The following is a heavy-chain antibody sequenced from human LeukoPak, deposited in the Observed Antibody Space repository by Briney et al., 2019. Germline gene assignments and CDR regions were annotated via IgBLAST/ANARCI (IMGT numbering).Heavy chain of an antibody. V-gene: IGHV3-74*01. CDR2: INSDGSST. CDR1: GFTFSSYW. D-gene: IGHD3-16*01. J-gene: IGHJ4*02. CDR3: ARGYDLFDY. Sequence: GGSLRLFCAGSGFTFSSYWMHWVRQAPGKGLVWVSRINSDGSSTTYADSVKGRFTISRDNGKNTLYLQMNSLRAEDTAAYYCARGYDLFDYWGQGTLVTVSS.